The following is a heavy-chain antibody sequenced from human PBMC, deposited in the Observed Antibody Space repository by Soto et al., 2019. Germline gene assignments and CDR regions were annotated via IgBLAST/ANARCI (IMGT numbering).Heavy chain of an antibody. J-gene: IGHJ6*02. CDR2: IYYSGTT. Sequence: QVQLQESGPGLVKPSQTLSLTCTVSGGSISSGDYYWSWIRQPPGKGLEWIGYIYYSGTTYYNPSLKSRVTISVDTSKNQFPLKVNSVTAADTAVYYCARALIQLWPHYYYGMDVWGQGTTVTVSS. V-gene: IGHV4-30-4*01. D-gene: IGHD5-18*01. CDR1: GGSISSGDYY. CDR3: ARALIQLWPHYYYGMDV.